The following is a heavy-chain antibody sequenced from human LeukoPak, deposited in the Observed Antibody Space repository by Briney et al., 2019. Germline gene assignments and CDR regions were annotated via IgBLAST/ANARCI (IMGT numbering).Heavy chain of an antibody. V-gene: IGHV4-31*03. CDR3: ARDVAAAAHYYYYGMDV. D-gene: IGHD6-13*01. J-gene: IGHJ6*02. CDR1: GGSISSGGYY. Sequence: SQTLFLTCTVSGGSISSGGYYWSWIRQHPGKGLEWIGYIYYSGSTYYNPSLKSRVTISVDTSKNQFSLKLSSVTAADTAVYYCARDVAAAAHYYYYGMDVWGQGTTVTVSS. CDR2: IYYSGST.